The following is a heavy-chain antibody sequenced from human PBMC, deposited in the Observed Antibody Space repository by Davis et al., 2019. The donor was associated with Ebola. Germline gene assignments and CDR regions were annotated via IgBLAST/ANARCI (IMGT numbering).Heavy chain of an antibody. CDR3: ARDPSGSYYDAFDI. J-gene: IGHJ3*02. CDR2: ISGSGGST. D-gene: IGHD1-26*01. V-gene: IGHV3-23*01. Sequence: GGSLRLSCAASGFTFSSYSMNWVRQAPGKGLEWVSAISGSGGSTYYADSVKGRFTISRDNSKNTLYLQMNSLRAEDTAVYYCARDPSGSYYDAFDIWGQGTMVTVSS. CDR1: GFTFSSYS.